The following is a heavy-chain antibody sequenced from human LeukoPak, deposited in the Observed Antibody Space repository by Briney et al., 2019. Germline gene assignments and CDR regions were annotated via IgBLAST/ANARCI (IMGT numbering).Heavy chain of an antibody. V-gene: IGHV4-34*01. Sequence: SQTLSPTCAVSGGAFSGYSCGWIRQPPREGRGRSGEVNDSGDTNNNPSLKSRVTISLDSSKNQVSLKLSSVTAADTAVYYCARTQIVGWILKYFQHWGQGTLVTVSS. CDR1: GGAFSGYS. CDR3: ARTQIVGWILKYFQH. D-gene: IGHD2-2*03. CDR2: VNDSGDT. J-gene: IGHJ1*01.